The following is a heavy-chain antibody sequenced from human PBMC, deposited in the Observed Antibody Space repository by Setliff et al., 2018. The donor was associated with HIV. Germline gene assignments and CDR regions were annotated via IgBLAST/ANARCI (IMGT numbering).Heavy chain of an antibody. CDR3: ARVPVSNYYYYMDV. CDR1: GYTFTNYG. CDR2: ISGYNANT. V-gene: IGHV1-18*01. J-gene: IGHJ6*03. Sequence: GASVKVSCKASGYTFTNYGISWVRQAPGQGLEWMGWISGYNANTNYALELQGRVTMTTDISTSTAYMELRSLRSADSAVYYCARVPVSNYYYYMDVWGKGTTVTVSS.